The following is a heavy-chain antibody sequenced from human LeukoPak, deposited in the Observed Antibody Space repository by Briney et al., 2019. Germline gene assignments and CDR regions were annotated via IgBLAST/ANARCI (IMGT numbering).Heavy chain of an antibody. J-gene: IGHJ4*02. V-gene: IGHV4-31*03. CDR2: IYYSGST. CDR1: GGSISSGGYY. D-gene: IGHD3-22*01. Sequence: PSETLSLTCTASGGSISSGGYYWSWIRQHPGKGLEWIGYIYYSGSTYYNPSLKSRVTISVDTSKNQFSLKLSSVTAADTAVYYCARAPYYYDSSGLYYFDYWGQGTLVTVSS. CDR3: ARAPYYYDSSGLYYFDY.